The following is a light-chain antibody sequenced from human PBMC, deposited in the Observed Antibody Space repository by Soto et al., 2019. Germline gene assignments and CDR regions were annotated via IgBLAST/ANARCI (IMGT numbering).Light chain of an antibody. Sequence: QSVLTQPRSVSRSPGQSVTISCTGTSSDVGGYDYVSWFQHHPGKVPKLMIYDVTKRPSGVPDRFSASKSGNTASLTISGLQAEDKADYYCCSYGGYFWVFGGGTKLTVL. CDR2: DVT. V-gene: IGLV2-11*01. CDR3: CSYGGYFWV. CDR1: SSDVGGYDY. J-gene: IGLJ3*02.